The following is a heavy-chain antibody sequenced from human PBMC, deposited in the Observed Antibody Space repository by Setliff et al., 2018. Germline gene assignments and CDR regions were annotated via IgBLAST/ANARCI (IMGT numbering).Heavy chain of an antibody. Sequence: SVKVSCKTSGATFSNYPISWVRQAPGQGLEWMGGIIPILGTARYAQRFQGRATITTDESTSTAYMELSSLRSEDTAIYYCARGHSRTYYYDSSGSHYFDYRGQGTLVTVSS. CDR1: GATFSNYP. D-gene: IGHD3-22*01. J-gene: IGHJ4*02. CDR2: IIPILGTA. V-gene: IGHV1-69*05. CDR3: ARGHSRTYYYDSSGSHYFDY.